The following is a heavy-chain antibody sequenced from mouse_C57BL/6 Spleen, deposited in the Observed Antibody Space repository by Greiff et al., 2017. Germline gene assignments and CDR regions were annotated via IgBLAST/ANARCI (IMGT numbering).Heavy chain of an antibody. J-gene: IGHJ3*01. CDR3: AREAAQATNWFAY. Sequence: VQLQQSGPELVKSGASVKISCKASGYAFSSSWMNWVKQRPGKGLEWIGRIYPGDGDTNYNGKFKGKATLTADKSSSTAYMQLSSLTSEDSAVYFCAREAAQATNWFAYWGQGTLVTVSA. CDR2: IYPGDGDT. CDR1: GYAFSSSW. D-gene: IGHD3-2*02. V-gene: IGHV1-82*01.